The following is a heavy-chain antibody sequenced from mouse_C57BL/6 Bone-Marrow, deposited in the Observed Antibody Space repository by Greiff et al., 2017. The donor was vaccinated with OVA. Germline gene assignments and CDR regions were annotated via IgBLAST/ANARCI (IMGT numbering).Heavy chain of an antibody. CDR3: ARGARSTMVKDY. CDR2: IRNKANGYTT. J-gene: IGHJ4*01. Sequence: EVKLMESGGGLVQPGGSLSLSCAASGFTFTDYYMSWVRQPPGKALEWLGFIRNKANGYTTEYSASVKGRFTISRDNSQSILYLQMNALRAEDSATYYCARGARSTMVKDYWGQGTSVTVSS. CDR1: GFTFTDYY. V-gene: IGHV7-3*01. D-gene: IGHD2-13*01.